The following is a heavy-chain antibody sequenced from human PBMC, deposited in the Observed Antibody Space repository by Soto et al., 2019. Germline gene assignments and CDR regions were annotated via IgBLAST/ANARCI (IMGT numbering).Heavy chain of an antibody. D-gene: IGHD6-25*01. V-gene: IGHV4-30-4*08. CDR3: ARGGSGWAEYFQH. Sequence: QVQLQESGPGLVEPSQTLSLTCTVSGDSIGSTDSYWSWIRRPPGKGLEWIGYIYYTGGTFYNPSLKSRLTLSLETSINQFSLTLTSVTAADTGMYYCARGGSGWAEYFQHWGQGTLVAVSS. J-gene: IGHJ1*01. CDR1: GDSIGSTDSY. CDR2: IYYTGGT.